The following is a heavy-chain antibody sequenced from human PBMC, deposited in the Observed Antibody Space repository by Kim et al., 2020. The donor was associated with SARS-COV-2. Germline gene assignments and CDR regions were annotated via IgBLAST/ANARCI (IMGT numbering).Heavy chain of an antibody. CDR1: GFTFSSYA. Sequence: GGSLRLSCAASGFTFSSYAMSWVRQAPGKGLEWVSAISGSGGSTYYADSVKGRFTISRDNSKNTLYLQMNSLRAEDTAVYYCAKDLREPRMITFGGVIVMRGFDYWGQGTLVTVSS. V-gene: IGHV3-23*01. CDR2: ISGSGGST. J-gene: IGHJ4*02. CDR3: AKDLREPRMITFGGVIVMRGFDY. D-gene: IGHD3-16*02.